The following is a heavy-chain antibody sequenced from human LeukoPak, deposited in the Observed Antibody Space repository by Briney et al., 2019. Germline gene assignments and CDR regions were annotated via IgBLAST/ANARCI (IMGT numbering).Heavy chain of an antibody. J-gene: IGHJ4*02. Sequence: GGSLRLSCATSGFTFTNYAMNWVRQAPGKGLEWVSVIYSGGSTYYADSVKGRFTISRDNSKNTLYLQVNSLRAEDTAVYYCARDRGSSWTYSFDYWGQGTLVTVSS. CDR2: IYSGGST. CDR3: ARDRGSSWTYSFDY. CDR1: GFTFTNYA. V-gene: IGHV3-53*01. D-gene: IGHD6-13*01.